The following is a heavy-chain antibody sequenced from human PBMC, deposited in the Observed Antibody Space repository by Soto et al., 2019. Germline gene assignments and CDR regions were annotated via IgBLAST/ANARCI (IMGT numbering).Heavy chain of an antibody. CDR3: ARDAASLEWLHQGGMDV. CDR2: IIPIFGTA. V-gene: IGHV1-69*12. J-gene: IGHJ6*02. D-gene: IGHD3-3*01. CDR1: GGTFSSYA. Sequence: QVQLVQSGAEVKKPGSSVKVSCKASGGTFSSYAISWVRQAPGQGLEWMGGIIPIFGTANYAQKFQGRVTITADESTSTAYMGPSRLRSEDTAVYYCARDAASLEWLHQGGMDVWGQGTTVTVSS.